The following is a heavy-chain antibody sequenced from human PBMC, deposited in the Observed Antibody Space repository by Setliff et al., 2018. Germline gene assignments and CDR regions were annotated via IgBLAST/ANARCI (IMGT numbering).Heavy chain of an antibody. Sequence: GGSLRLSCEASGFTFSGYSMNWVRQAPGKGLEWVSYISSSGSTIYYADSVKGRFTISRDNAKNSLYLQMNSLRAEDTAVYYCARRYSSGWAYYYYYYMDVWGKGTTVTVSS. V-gene: IGHV3-48*04. J-gene: IGHJ6*03. CDR3: ARRYSSGWAYYYYYYMDV. CDR2: ISSSGSTI. D-gene: IGHD6-19*01. CDR1: GFTFSGYS.